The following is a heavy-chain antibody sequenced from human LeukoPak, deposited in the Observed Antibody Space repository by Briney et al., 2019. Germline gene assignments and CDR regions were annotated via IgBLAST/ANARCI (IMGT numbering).Heavy chain of an antibody. V-gene: IGHV1-2*02. CDR1: GYTFTGYY. Sequence: ASAKVSCKASGYTFTGYYMHWVRQAPGQGLEWMGWINPNSGGTNYAQKFQGRVTMTRDTSISTAYMELSRLRSGDTAVYYCARTWYYYDSSGYSHPWGFDYWGQGTLVTVSS. CDR3: ARTWYYYDSSGYSHPWGFDY. J-gene: IGHJ4*02. D-gene: IGHD3-22*01. CDR2: INPNSGGT.